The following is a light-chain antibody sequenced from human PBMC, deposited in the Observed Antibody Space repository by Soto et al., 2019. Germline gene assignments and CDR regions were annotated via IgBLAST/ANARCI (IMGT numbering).Light chain of an antibody. J-gene: IGKJ4*01. CDR3: QQYDAWPPGT. CDR1: RTIATY. V-gene: IGKV3-15*01. Sequence: DIVMTQSPAFVSASLGERVTLSCRASRTIATYLAWFQHRLGQPPRLLIFGASVRAPGVPPRFSGGGSGTEFTLTINSLRSEDFAVYFCQQYDAWPPGTFGGGTTVEI. CDR2: GAS.